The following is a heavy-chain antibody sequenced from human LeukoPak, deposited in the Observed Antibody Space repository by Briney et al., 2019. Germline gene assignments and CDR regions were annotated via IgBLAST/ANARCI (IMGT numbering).Heavy chain of an antibody. CDR3: ARAIFGVVISRPFDY. CDR2: IYPGDSDT. D-gene: IGHD3-3*01. J-gene: IGHJ4*02. Sequence: GESLKISCKGSGYSFTSYWIGWVRQMPGKGLEWMGIIYPGDSDTRYSPSFQGQVTISADKSISTAYLQWSSLKASDTAMYYCARAIFGVVISRPFDYWGQGTLVTVSS. V-gene: IGHV5-51*01. CDR1: GYSFTSYW.